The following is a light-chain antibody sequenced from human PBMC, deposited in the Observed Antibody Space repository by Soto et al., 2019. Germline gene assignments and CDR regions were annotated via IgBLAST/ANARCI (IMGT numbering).Light chain of an antibody. V-gene: IGKV3-15*01. CDR3: QQYNNWRT. CDR2: GAS. CDR1: KSVNSN. Sequence: EIVMTQSPATLSVSPGERATLSCRASKSVNSNLAWYQQKPGQAPRLLIYGASTRATGVPARFSGSGSGTEFTLTISSLQSEDFAVYYCQQYNNWRTFGQGTKVEIK. J-gene: IGKJ1*01.